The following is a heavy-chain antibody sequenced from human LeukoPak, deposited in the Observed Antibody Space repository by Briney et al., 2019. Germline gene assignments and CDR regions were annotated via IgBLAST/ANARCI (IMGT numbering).Heavy chain of an antibody. CDR3: AKDLAYRSGWFLGAFDV. CDR1: GFTFSNYA. J-gene: IGHJ3*01. V-gene: IGHV3-23*01. CDR2: ISGSAGST. D-gene: IGHD6-19*01. Sequence: GGSVRLSCGAAGFTFSNYAMSWVRQAPGKGLEWVSGISGSAGSTYYADSVKGRFSISRDNSKNTVYLQMNRLRAEDTAAYYCAKDLAYRSGWFLGAFDVWGQGTMVTVSS.